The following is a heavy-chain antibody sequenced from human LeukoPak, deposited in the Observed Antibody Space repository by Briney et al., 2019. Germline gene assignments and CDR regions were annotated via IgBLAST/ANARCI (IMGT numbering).Heavy chain of an antibody. CDR2: ISSSGSTI. CDR3: ARDLEDIVVVPAAYYYYYYMDV. Sequence: PGGSLRLSCAASGFTFSDYYMSWIRQAPGKGLEWVSYISSSGSTIYYADSVKGRFTISRDNAKNSLYLQMNSLRAEDTAVYYCARDLEDIVVVPAAYYYYYYMDVWGKGTTVTVSS. J-gene: IGHJ6*03. D-gene: IGHD2-2*01. CDR1: GFTFSDYY. V-gene: IGHV3-11*01.